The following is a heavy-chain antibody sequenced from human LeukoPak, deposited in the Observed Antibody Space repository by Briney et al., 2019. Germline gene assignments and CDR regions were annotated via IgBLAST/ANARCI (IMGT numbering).Heavy chain of an antibody. CDR1: GGSISSGDYY. D-gene: IGHD3-22*01. J-gene: IGHJ4*02. Sequence: SETLSLTRTVSGGSISSGDYYWSWIRQPPGKGLEWIGYIYYSGSTYYNPSLKSRVTISVDTSKNQFSLKLSSVTAADTAVYYCARVPYDSSGYYFDYWGQGTLVTVSS. CDR3: ARVPYDSSGYYFDY. CDR2: IYYSGST. V-gene: IGHV4-30-4*01.